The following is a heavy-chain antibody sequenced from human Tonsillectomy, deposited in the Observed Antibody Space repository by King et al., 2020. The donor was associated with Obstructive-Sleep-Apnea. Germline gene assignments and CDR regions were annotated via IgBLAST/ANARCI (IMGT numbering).Heavy chain of an antibody. CDR2: IYYSGST. V-gene: IGHV4-59*01. CDR3: ARSWELLSHFDP. J-gene: IGHJ5*02. CDR1: GGSISSYY. Sequence: VQLQESGPGLVKPSETLSLTCTVSGGSISSYYWSWVRQPPGKGLEWIGYIYYSGSTNCNPSLKSRVTISVDTSKNQFSLKLSSVTAADTAVYYCARSWELLSHFDPWGQGTLVTVSS. D-gene: IGHD1-26*01.